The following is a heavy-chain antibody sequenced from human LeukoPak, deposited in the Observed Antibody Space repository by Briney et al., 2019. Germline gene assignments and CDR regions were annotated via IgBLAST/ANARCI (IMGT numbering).Heavy chain of an antibody. V-gene: IGHV4-39*02. Sequence: SETLSLTCTVSGGSISSSGFYWGWIRQPPGKGLEWIGSIHFSGRAYYNPSLKSRVTISVDTSKNHFSLRLTSVTAADTAVYYCARRGWDSSRHFAYWGQGTLVTVSS. J-gene: IGHJ4*02. D-gene: IGHD6-13*01. CDR1: GGSISSSGFY. CDR3: ARRGWDSSRHFAY. CDR2: IHFSGRA.